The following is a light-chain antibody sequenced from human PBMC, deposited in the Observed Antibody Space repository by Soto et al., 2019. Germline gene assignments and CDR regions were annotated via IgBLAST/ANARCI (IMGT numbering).Light chain of an antibody. CDR3: QQYGSSPWT. V-gene: IGKV3-20*01. CDR2: GAS. CDR1: QSVTSTY. J-gene: IGKJ1*01. Sequence: EIVLTHSPGTLSLSPWERATLSCRASQSVTSTYLAWYQQKPGQAPRLLIYGASRRATGIPDRFSGSGSGTDFTLTISRLEPEDFAVYYCQQYGSSPWTFGQGTKVDIK.